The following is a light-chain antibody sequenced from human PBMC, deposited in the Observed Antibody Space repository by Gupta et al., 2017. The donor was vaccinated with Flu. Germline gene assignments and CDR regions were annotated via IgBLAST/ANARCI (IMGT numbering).Light chain of an antibody. Sequence: EIVMPQSPATLSVSPGERATLSCRASQSVSSNLAWYQQKPGQAPRLLIYGASTRATGIPARFSGSGSGTEFTLTISSLQSEDFAVYYCQQENTCPGSFGQGTKLDIK. V-gene: IGKV3-15*01. CDR3: QQENTCPGS. CDR2: GAS. J-gene: IGKJ2*04. CDR1: QSVSSN.